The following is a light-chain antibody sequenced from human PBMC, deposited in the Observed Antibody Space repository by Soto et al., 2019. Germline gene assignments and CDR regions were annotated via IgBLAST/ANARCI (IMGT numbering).Light chain of an antibody. J-gene: IGKJ5*01. CDR3: QQYGSSPPIT. Sequence: EIVLTQPPGTLSLSPGGRATLSCRASQSVSSSYLTWYQQKPGQAPRLLIYGASSRATGIPDRFSGSGSGTDFTLTISRLEPEDFAVYYCQQYGSSPPITFGQGTRLEIK. CDR1: QSVSSSY. V-gene: IGKV3-20*01. CDR2: GAS.